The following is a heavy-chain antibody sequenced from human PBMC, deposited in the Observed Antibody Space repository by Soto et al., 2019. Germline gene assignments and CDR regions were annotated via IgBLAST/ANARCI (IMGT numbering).Heavy chain of an antibody. D-gene: IGHD2-15*01. Sequence: LRLSCAASGFTFSSYWMSWVRQAPGKGLEWVANIKQDGSEKYYVDSVKGRFTISRDNAKNSLYLQMNSLRAEDTAVYYCARDNVVVVAATSYAFDIWGQGTMVTVSS. CDR3: ARDNVVVVAATSYAFDI. CDR2: IKQDGSEK. V-gene: IGHV3-7*01. J-gene: IGHJ3*02. CDR1: GFTFSSYW.